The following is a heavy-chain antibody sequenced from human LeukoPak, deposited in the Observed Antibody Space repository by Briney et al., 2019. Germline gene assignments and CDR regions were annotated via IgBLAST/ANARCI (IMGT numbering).Heavy chain of an antibody. V-gene: IGHV3-48*02. D-gene: IGHD3-22*01. CDR2: ISSSSSTI. Sequence: GGPLRLSCAPSGFTFSSYRMNWVRQAPGKGLEWVSYISSSSSTIYYADSVKGRFTISRDNAKNSLYLQMNSLRDEDTAVYYCARDTATYYYDSSGYLPPDYWGQGTLVTVSS. CDR1: GFTFSSYR. CDR3: ARDTATYYYDSSGYLPPDY. J-gene: IGHJ4*02.